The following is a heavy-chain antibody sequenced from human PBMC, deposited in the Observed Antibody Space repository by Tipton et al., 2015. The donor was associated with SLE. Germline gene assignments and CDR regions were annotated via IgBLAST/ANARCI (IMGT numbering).Heavy chain of an antibody. V-gene: IGHV4-59*01. CDR3: ARGRKPIWFGDLGAFDI. D-gene: IGHD3-10*01. CDR1: GGSFSGYY. Sequence: GLVKPSETLSLTCAVYGGSFSGYYWSWIRQPPGKGLEWIGYLYYSGSNIYNPSLKSRVTISVDTSKNQFSLKLSSVTAADTAVYYCARGRKPIWFGDLGAFDIWGQGTMVTVSS. CDR2: LYYSGSN. J-gene: IGHJ3*02.